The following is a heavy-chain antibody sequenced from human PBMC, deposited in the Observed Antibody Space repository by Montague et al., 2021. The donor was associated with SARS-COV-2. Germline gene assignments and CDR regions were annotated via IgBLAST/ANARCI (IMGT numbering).Heavy chain of an antibody. D-gene: IGHD5-12*01. CDR3: AGRYRWAMEV. J-gene: IGHJ6*02. Sequence: SETLSLTCTVSGDSISSGGYVWGWIRQPPGKGLEWIASIHIGGTSYLNPSLKSRVTISIDTSKNQFSLKLSSVTAADTAVYYCAGRYRWAMEVWGQGTTVTASS. V-gene: IGHV4-39*07. CDR1: GDSISSGGYV. CDR2: IHIGGTS.